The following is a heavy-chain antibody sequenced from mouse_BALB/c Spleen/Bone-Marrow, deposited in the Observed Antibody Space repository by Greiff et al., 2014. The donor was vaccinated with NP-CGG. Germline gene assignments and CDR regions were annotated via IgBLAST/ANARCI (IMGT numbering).Heavy chain of an antibody. D-gene: IGHD2-1*01. V-gene: IGHV14-3*02. CDR2: IDPANGIT. Sequence: EVMLVESGAELVKPGASVKLSCTASGFNIKDTFMHWMKQRPEQGLEWNGRIDPANGITKYDPKFQGKATITKDTSSNTAYLQLSSLTSEGTAVYYCASSGNYEGGAMDYWGQGTSVTVSS. J-gene: IGHJ4*01. CDR3: ASSGNYEGGAMDY. CDR1: GFNIKDTF.